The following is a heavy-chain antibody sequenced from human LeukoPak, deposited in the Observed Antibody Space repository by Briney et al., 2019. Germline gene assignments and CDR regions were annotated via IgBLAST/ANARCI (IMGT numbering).Heavy chain of an antibody. J-gene: IGHJ4*02. V-gene: IGHV3-9*03. CDR3: AKDMGEMATPGSYFDY. D-gene: IGHD5-24*01. CDR2: ISWNGGSI. CDR1: GFTFDDYA. Sequence: PGGSLRLSCAASGFTFDDYAMHWVRQAPGKGLEWVSGISWNGGSIDYADSGKGRFTISRDNAKNSLYLQMNSLRAEDMALYYCAKDMGEMATPGSYFDYWGQGTLVTVSS.